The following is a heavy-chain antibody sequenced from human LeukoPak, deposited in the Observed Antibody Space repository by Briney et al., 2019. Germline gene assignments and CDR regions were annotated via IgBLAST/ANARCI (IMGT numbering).Heavy chain of an antibody. J-gene: IGHJ6*02. CDR3: ARALAVAGTPGYYYYGMDV. D-gene: IGHD6-19*01. CDR1: GYTFTSYG. V-gene: IGHV1-18*01. CDR2: ISAYNGNT. Sequence: GASVKVSCKASGYTFTSYGISWVRQAPGQGLEWMGWISAYNGNTNYAQKLQGRVTMTTDTSTSAAYMELRSLRSDDTAVYYCARALAVAGTPGYYYYGMDVWGQGTTVTVSS.